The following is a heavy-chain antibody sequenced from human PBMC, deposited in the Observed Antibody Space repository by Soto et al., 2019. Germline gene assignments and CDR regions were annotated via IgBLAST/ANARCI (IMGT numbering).Heavy chain of an antibody. CDR2: INHGGST. D-gene: IGHD2-15*01. Sequence: SETLYLTCAVYGGSFRGYYWSWIRQPPGKGLEWIGEINHGGSTNYNPSLKSRVTISVDTSKNQFSLKMSAVTAADTAVYYCARGRGGIVVVVAATGPCWFDPWGQGTLVTVSS. V-gene: IGHV4-34*01. J-gene: IGHJ5*02. CDR1: GGSFRGYY. CDR3: ARGRGGIVVVVAATGPCWFDP.